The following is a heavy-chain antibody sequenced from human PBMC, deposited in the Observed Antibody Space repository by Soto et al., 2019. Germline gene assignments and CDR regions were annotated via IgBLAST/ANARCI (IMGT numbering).Heavy chain of an antibody. CDR3: AREAGRGMDYYYGMDV. CDR1: GFTVSSNY. Sequence: GGSLRLSCAASGFTVSSNYMSWVRQAPGKGLEWVSVIYSGGSTYYADSVKGRFTISRDNSKNTLYLQMNSLRAEDTAVYYCAREAGRGMDYYYGMDVWGQGTTVTVSS. V-gene: IGHV3-66*01. CDR2: IYSGGST. J-gene: IGHJ6*02.